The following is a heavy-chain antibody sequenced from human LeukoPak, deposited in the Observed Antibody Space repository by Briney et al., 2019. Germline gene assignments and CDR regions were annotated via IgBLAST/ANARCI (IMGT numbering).Heavy chain of an antibody. J-gene: IGHJ4*02. CDR1: GFTFSSYG. V-gene: IGHV3-30*03. D-gene: IGHD6-6*01. Sequence: GRSLRLSCAASGFTFSSYGMHWVRQAPGRGLEWVAIILYDGSNKYYADSVKGRFTISRDNSKNTLYLQMNSLRAEDTAVYYCARDRASGREFDYWGQGTLVTVSS. CDR2: ILYDGSNK. CDR3: ARDRASGREFDY.